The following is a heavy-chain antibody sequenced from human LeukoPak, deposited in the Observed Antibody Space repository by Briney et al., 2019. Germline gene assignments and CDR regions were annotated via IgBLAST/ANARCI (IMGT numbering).Heavy chain of an antibody. Sequence: ASEKVSCKASGYTFTSYGISWVRQAPGQGLEWMGWIGAYNGNTNYTQKLQGRVTLTTDTSTSTAYMELRNLRSDDTAVYYCARDRERVVATMGYYWGQGTLVTVSS. J-gene: IGHJ4*02. V-gene: IGHV1-18*01. CDR1: GYTFTSYG. CDR2: IGAYNGNT. CDR3: ARDRERVVATMGYY. D-gene: IGHD5-12*01.